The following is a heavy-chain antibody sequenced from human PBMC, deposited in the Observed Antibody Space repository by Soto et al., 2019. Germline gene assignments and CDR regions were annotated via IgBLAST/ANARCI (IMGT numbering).Heavy chain of an antibody. V-gene: IGHV1-8*01. CDR3: ARMATFGSLNWCDP. CDR1: GYSFTNND. D-gene: IGHD3-16*01. CDR2: MNPGSGDT. J-gene: IGHJ5*02. Sequence: ASVKVSCKASGYSFTNNDVSWVRQATGQGLEWMGWMNPGSGDTGYAQKFQGRVTMTRDISIATAYVELSSLRSDGTAIYYCARMATFGSLNWCDPWGQGTLVTV.